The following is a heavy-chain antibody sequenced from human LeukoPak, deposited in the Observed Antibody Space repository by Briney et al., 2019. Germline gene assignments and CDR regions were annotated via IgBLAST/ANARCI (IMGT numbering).Heavy chain of an antibody. D-gene: IGHD1-14*01. Sequence: GGPLRLSCTVSGFTVSSNSMSWVRQAPGKGLEWVSFIYSDNTHYSDSVKGRFTISRDNSKNTLYLQMNSLRAEDTAVYYCAKNARKADGPRVGRPYYFDYWGQGTLVTVSS. CDR3: AKNARKADGPRVGRPYYFDY. V-gene: IGHV3-53*01. CDR1: GFTVSSNS. CDR2: IYSDNT. J-gene: IGHJ4*02.